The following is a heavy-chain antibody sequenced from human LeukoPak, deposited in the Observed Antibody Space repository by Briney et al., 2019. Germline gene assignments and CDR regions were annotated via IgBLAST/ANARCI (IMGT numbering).Heavy chain of an antibody. CDR1: GFTFSSYA. V-gene: IGHV3-23*01. CDR3: AKAGGYNWNYYFDY. CDR2: ISGSGGST. J-gene: IGHJ4*02. Sequence: GGSLRLSCAASGFTFSSYAMSWVRQAPGKGLEWVSAISGSGGSTYYADSVKGRFTISRDNSKNTLYLQMNSLRAGDTAVYYCAKAGGYNWNYYFDYWGQGTLVTVSS. D-gene: IGHD1-7*01.